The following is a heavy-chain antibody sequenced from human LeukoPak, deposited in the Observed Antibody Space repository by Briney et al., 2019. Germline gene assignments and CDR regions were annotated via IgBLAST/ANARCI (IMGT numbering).Heavy chain of an antibody. CDR2: IVVGSGNT. J-gene: IGHJ3*02. Sequence: SVKVSCKASGFTFTSSAMQWVRQARGQRLEWIGWIVVGSGNTNYAQKFQERVTITRDMSTSTAYMELSSLRSEDTAVYYCAAAGATVGAFDIWGQGTMVTVSS. V-gene: IGHV1-58*02. CDR1: GFTFTSSA. D-gene: IGHD1-26*01. CDR3: AAAGATVGAFDI.